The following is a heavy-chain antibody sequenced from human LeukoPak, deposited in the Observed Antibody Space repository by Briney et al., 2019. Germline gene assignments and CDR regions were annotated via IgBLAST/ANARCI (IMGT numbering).Heavy chain of an antibody. CDR2: IKQDGSEK. CDR3: ARRDCSSTSCYTRHYYMDV. D-gene: IGHD2-2*02. Sequence: GGSLRLSCAASGFTFSSYWMSWVRQAPGKGLELVANIKQDGSEKYYVDSVKGRFTISRDNAKNSLYLQMNSLRAEDTAVYYCARRDCSSTSCYTRHYYMDVWGKGTKVTVSS. V-gene: IGHV3-7*01. CDR1: GFTFSSYW. J-gene: IGHJ6*03.